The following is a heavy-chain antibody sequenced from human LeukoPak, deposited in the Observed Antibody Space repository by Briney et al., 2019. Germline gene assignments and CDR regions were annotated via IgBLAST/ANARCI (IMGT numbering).Heavy chain of an antibody. CDR1: GGSISSSSYY. Sequence: SETLSLTCTVSGGSISSSSYYWGWIRQPPGKGLECIGNIYSSGTTYYNPSLKSRVTISVDTSKSQFSLRLSSVTAADTAVYYCVQNIPGSIEHWGQGTLVTVSS. V-gene: IGHV4-39*01. CDR2: IYSSGTT. J-gene: IGHJ1*01. CDR3: VQNIPGSIEH. D-gene: IGHD1-20*01.